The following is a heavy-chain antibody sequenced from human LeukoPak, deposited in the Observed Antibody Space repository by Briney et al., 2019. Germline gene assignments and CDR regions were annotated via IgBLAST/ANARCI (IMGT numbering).Heavy chain of an antibody. J-gene: IGHJ6*03. CDR1: GFTFSNYE. CDR2: ISSSSSYI. V-gene: IGHV3-21*01. Sequence: GGSLRLSCAASGFTFSNYEMNWVRQAPGKGLEWVSSISSSSSYIYYADSVKGRFTISRDNAKNSLYLQMNSLRAEDTAVYYCARIIAAAGPYYYYYMDVWGKGTTVTVSS. CDR3: ARIIAAAGPYYYYYMDV. D-gene: IGHD6-13*01.